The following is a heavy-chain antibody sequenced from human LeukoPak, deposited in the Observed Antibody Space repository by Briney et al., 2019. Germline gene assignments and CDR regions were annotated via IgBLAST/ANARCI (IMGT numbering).Heavy chain of an antibody. D-gene: IGHD2-2*01. CDR1: GGSISSYY. J-gene: IGHJ6*02. V-gene: IGHV4-59*13. CDR2: IYYSGCT. CDR3: ARDEIVVVPAAISGASRYYYYYYGMDV. Sequence: SETLSLTCTVSGGSISSYYWRCIRQPPGKGLEWIGYIYYSGCTNYNPSLKSRVTISVDTSKNQFSLKLSSVTAADTAVYYCARDEIVVVPAAISGASRYYYYYYGMDVWGQGTTVTVSS.